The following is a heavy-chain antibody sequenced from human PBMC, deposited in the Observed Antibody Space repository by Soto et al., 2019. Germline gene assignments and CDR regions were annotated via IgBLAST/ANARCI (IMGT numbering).Heavy chain of an antibody. J-gene: IGHJ4*02. D-gene: IGHD3-10*01. CDR3: ASSYGSGYRAFDY. CDR1: GDTFSFYS. CDR2: INPILSMS. Sequence: QVQLVQSGAEVKKPGSSVRVSCKASGDTFSFYSINWVRQAPGLGLEWMGRINPILSMSNYAQRFQGRVTVTEDRSTSRAYRELSSLRSEATAMYYCASSYGSGYRAFDYWGQGDLVTVSS. V-gene: IGHV1-69*02.